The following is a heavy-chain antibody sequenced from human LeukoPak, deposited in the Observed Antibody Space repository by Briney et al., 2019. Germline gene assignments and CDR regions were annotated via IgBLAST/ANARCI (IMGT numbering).Heavy chain of an antibody. V-gene: IGHV3-7*01. D-gene: IGHD3-10*01. CDR2: IKQDGSEK. J-gene: IGHJ4*02. Sequence: GGSLRLSCAVSGFTFSSYWMSWVRQAPGKGLEWVANIKQDGSEKYYVDSVKGRFTISRDNAKNSLYLQMNSLRAEDTAVYYCARVTRGITMVRGVIMAFDYWGQGTLVTVSS. CDR1: GFTFSSYW. CDR3: ARVTRGITMVRGVIMAFDY.